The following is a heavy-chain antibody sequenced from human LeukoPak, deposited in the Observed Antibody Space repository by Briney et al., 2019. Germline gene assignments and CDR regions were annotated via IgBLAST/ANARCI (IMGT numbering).Heavy chain of an antibody. Sequence: ASVKVSCKASGGTFSSYAISWVRQAPGQGLEWMGGIIPIFGTANYAQKFQGRVTITADKSTSTAYMELSSLRSEDTAVRYFARLGSRGLNWFDPWGQGTLVTVSS. J-gene: IGHJ5*02. CDR3: ARLGSRGLNWFDP. D-gene: IGHD1-26*01. V-gene: IGHV1-69*06. CDR1: GGTFSSYA. CDR2: IIPIFGTA.